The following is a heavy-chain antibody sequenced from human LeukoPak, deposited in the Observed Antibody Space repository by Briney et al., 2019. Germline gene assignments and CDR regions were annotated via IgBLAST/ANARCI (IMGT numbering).Heavy chain of an antibody. Sequence: SETLSLTCAVSGYSISSRNWWGWVRPPPGKGLEWIGYLHHDGRIHYNPSLKSRVSMSLDTSKNQFSLKVTSVTAVDTAVYYCARNPEIATFEDWGQGTLVTVSS. J-gene: IGHJ4*02. CDR1: GYSISSRNW. CDR2: LHHDGRI. D-gene: IGHD1-14*01. CDR3: ARNPEIATFED. V-gene: IGHV4-28*05.